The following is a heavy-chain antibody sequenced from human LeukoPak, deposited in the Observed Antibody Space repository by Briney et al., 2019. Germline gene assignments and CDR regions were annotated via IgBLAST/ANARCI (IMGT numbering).Heavy chain of an antibody. D-gene: IGHD1-26*01. V-gene: IGHV1-69*13. J-gene: IGHJ2*01. CDR2: IVPIFGTT. CDR1: GGTFSIYA. CDR3: ARVGATGEDWCFDL. Sequence: GASVKVSCKASGGTFSIYAVSWVRQAPGQGLEWMGGIVPIFGTTNYAQKFQGRVTITADESTSTAYMELSSLRSEDTAVYYCARVGATGEDWCFDLWGRGTLVTVSS.